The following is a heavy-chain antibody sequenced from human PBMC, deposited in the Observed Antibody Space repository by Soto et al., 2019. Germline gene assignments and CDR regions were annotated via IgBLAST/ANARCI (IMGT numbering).Heavy chain of an antibody. J-gene: IGHJ4*02. CDR3: ARAGGVGTAIRSFDY. V-gene: IGHV1-3*01. D-gene: IGHD2-21*02. Sequence: QVQLVQSGAEVKKPGASVKVSCKASGYTFTSYAMHWVRQAPGQRLEWMGGINAGNGNTKYSQKFQGRVTITRDTAASTAYMELSSLRSEDTAVYYCARAGGVGTAIRSFDYWGQGTLVTVSS. CDR2: INAGNGNT. CDR1: GYTFTSYA.